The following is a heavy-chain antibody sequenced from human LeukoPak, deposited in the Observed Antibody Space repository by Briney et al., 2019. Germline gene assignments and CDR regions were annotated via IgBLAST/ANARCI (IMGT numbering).Heavy chain of an antibody. V-gene: IGHV1-46*01. CDR2: INPSGGST. CDR3: ATDMSGYDSGLDY. CDR1: GYTFTSYY. Sequence: ASVKVSCKASGYTFTSYYMHWVRQAPGQGLEWMGIINPSGGSTSYAQKFQGRVTMTRDMSTSTVYMELSSLRSEDTAVYYCATDMSGYDSGLDYWGQGTLVTVSS. J-gene: IGHJ4*02. D-gene: IGHD5-12*01.